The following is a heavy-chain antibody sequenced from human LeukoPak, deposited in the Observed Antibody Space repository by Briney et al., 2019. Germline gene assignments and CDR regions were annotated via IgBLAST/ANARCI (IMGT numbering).Heavy chain of an antibody. J-gene: IGHJ6*03. V-gene: IGHV1-69*13. CDR3: ARTTVSTTRSSYYFHYMDV. CDR1: GYTFTSYG. D-gene: IGHD4-17*01. CDR2: VVPMYRIP. Sequence: AASVKVSCKASGYTFTSYGISWVRQAPGQRLEWMGGVVPMYRIPNYAQNFQGRVTITADESTSTAYMELSSLRSEDTAIYFCARTTVSTTRSSYYFHYMDVWGKGTTVIVS.